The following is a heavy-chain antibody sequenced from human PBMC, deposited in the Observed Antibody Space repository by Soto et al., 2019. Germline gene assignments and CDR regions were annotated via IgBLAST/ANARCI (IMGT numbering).Heavy chain of an antibody. J-gene: IGHJ4*02. CDR2: ISGSGGST. V-gene: IGHV3-23*01. D-gene: IGHD2-2*01. CDR1: GFTFSSYA. CDR3: AKPSKDIVVVPAAIKGGFDY. Sequence: EVQLLESGGGLVQPGGSLRLSCAASGFTFSSYAMSWVRQAPGKGLEWVSAISGSGGSTYYADSVKGRFTISRDNSKNTLYLQMNSLRAEDTAVYYCAKPSKDIVVVPAAIKGGFDYWGQVTLVTVSS.